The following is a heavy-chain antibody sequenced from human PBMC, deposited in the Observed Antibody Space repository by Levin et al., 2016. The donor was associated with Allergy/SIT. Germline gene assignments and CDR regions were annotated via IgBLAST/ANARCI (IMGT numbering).Heavy chain of an antibody. CDR3: ARGIDYGGNFDY. CDR2: INHSGST. J-gene: IGHJ4*02. D-gene: IGHD4-23*01. V-gene: IGHV4-34*01. Sequence: GSLRLSCAVYGGSFSGYYWSWIRQPPGKGLEWIGEINHSGSTNYNPSLKSRVTISVDTSKNQFSLKLSSVTAADTAVYYCARGIDYGGNFDYWGQGTLVTVSS. CDR1: GGSFSGYY.